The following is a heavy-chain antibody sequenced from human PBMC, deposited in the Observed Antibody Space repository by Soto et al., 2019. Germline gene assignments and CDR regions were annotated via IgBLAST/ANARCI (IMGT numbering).Heavy chain of an antibody. V-gene: IGHV2-5*01. Sequence: QITLKEPGPTLVKPTQTLTLTCTFPGFSLSTSQVGVGWIRQPPGKALEWLAHVYWNDDKDYSLSLKSRPSLGKETSKSQVVLARANMDPVDTATDYCAHLNARGDYFGYWGQGALVTVSS. D-gene: IGHD3-3*02. CDR3: AHLNARGDYFGY. J-gene: IGHJ4*02. CDR1: GFSLSTSQVG. CDR2: VYWNDDK.